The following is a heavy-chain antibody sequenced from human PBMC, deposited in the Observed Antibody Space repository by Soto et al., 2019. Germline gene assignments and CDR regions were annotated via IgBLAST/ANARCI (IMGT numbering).Heavy chain of an antibody. CDR3: ARTFYYGVERFFFDY. D-gene: IGHD3-10*01. V-gene: IGHV4-59*08. Sequence: SETLSLTCTVSGDSMGTYYWTWIRQPPGEGLEWIGTICYRGSANYSPSLKSRVTMYTSKNQFSLQLTSVTAADTAVYYCARTFYYGVERFFFDYWGQGALVTVSS. J-gene: IGHJ4*02. CDR2: ICYRGSA. CDR1: GDSMGTYY.